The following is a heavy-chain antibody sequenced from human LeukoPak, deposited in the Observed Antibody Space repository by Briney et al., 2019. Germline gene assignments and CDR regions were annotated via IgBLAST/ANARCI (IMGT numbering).Heavy chain of an antibody. V-gene: IGHV4-59*01. CDR2: IYYNGST. Sequence: PSETLSLTCTVSGGSISSYYWSWIRQPPGKGLEWIGYIYYNGSTNYNPSLKSRVTISVDTSKNQFSLKLSSVAAADTAVYYCASTSEGYCSGGSCYATPYFDYWGQGTLVTVSS. CDR1: GGSISSYY. CDR3: ASTSEGYCSGGSCYATPYFDY. D-gene: IGHD2-15*01. J-gene: IGHJ4*02.